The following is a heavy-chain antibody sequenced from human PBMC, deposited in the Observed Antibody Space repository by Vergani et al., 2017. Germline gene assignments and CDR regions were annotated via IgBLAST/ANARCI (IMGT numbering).Heavy chain of an antibody. CDR1: GFTFSSYA. V-gene: IGHV3-64D*06. D-gene: IGHD6-13*01. CDR2: ISSNGGST. Sequence: EVQLVESGGGLVQPGGSLRLSCSASGFTFSSYAMHWVRQAPGKGLEYVSAISSNGGSTYYADSVKGRFTISRDNSKNTLYLQMSSLRAEDTAVYYCARDLIGLAAAEGSWGQGTLVTVSS. CDR3: ARDLIGLAAAEGS. J-gene: IGHJ4*02.